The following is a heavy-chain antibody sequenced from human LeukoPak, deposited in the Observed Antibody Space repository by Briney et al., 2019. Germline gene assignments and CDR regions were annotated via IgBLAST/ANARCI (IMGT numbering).Heavy chain of an antibody. CDR1: GFTFSSYW. CDR3: ARDYGGNSPYYFDY. Sequence: GGSLRLSCAASGFTFSSYWMSWVRQAPGKGLEWVANIKQDGSEKYYVDSVKGRLTTSRDNAKNSLYLQMNSLRAEDTAVYYCARDYGGNSPYYFDYWGQGTLVTVSS. D-gene: IGHD4-23*01. J-gene: IGHJ4*02. V-gene: IGHV3-7*01. CDR2: IKQDGSEK.